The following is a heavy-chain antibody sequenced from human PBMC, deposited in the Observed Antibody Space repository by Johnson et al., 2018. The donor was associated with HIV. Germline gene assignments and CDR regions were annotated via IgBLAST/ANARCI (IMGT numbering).Heavy chain of an antibody. D-gene: IGHD4-23*01. Sequence: ADSVKGRFTISRDNSKRRLYLQMNSLGAGDTAVYYCAKDTGGNSGNDAFDIWGQGTLVTVSS. V-gene: IGHV3-30*13. J-gene: IGHJ3*02. CDR3: AKDTGGNSGNDAFDI.